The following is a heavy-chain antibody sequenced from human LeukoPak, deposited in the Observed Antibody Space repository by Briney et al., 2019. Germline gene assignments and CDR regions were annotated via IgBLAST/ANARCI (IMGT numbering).Heavy chain of an antibody. V-gene: IGHV4-39*01. Sequence: SETLSLTCTVSGVSISSSSYYWGWIRQPPGKGLEWIGSIYYSGSTYYNPSLKNRDTISVDTSKNQFSLKLSSVTAADTAVYYCARQFSSSWYNLYYYYYYMDVGCKGTTVTVSS. CDR1: GVSISSSSYY. CDR3: ARQFSSSWYNLYYYYYYMDV. CDR2: IYYSGST. D-gene: IGHD6-13*01. J-gene: IGHJ6*03.